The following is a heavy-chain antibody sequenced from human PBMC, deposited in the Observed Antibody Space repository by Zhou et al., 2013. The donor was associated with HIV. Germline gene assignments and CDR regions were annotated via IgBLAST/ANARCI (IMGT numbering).Heavy chain of an antibody. Sequence: QVHLEQSGAEVKKPGASVKVSCKASGGTFSSYAISWVRQAPGQGLEWMGGIIPIFGTANYAQKFQGRVTITTDESTSTAYMELSSLRSEDTAVYYCASRGVYYYYMDVWGKGTTVTVSS. D-gene: IGHD3-16*01. V-gene: IGHV1-69*01. CDR1: GGTFSSYA. J-gene: IGHJ6*03. CDR2: IIPIFGTA. CDR3: ASRGVYYYYMDV.